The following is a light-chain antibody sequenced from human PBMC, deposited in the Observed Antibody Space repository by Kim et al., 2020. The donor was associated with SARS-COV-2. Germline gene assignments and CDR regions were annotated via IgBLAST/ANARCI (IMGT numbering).Light chain of an antibody. J-gene: IGKJ1*01. CDR2: GAS. CDR1: QSVSSSH. Sequence: EIVLTQSPGTLSLSPGERATLSCRASQSVSSSHLAWYQQKPGQAPRLLIYGASSRATGIPDRFSGSGSGTDFALTISRLEPEDVAVYYCQQYDRSPPWTFGQGTKVDIK. V-gene: IGKV3-20*01. CDR3: QQYDRSPPWT.